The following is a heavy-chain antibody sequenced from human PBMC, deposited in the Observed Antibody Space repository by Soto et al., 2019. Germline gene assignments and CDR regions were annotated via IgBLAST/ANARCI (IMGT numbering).Heavy chain of an antibody. V-gene: IGHV4-59*08. D-gene: IGHD3-16*02. J-gene: IGHJ4*02. CDR3: GRQLHLGELSPANFDY. CDR1: GGSISSYY. Sequence: PSETLSLTCTVSGGSISSYYWSWIRQPPGKGLEWIGYIYYSGSTNYNPSLKSRVTISVDTSKNQFSLKLSSVTAADTAVYYCGRQLHLGELSPANFDYWGQGTLVTVSS. CDR2: IYYSGST.